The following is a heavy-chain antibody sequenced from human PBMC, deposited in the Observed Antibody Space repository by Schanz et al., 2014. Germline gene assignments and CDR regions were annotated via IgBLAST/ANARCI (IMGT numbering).Heavy chain of an antibody. CDR2: ISGSGGST. V-gene: IGHV3-21*01. CDR3: VRDSFFAFDY. Sequence: EVQLVESGGGVVQPGRSLRLSCAASGFTFSSHWMHWVRQAPGKGLEWVSAISGSGGSTYYADSVKGRFTMSRDNAKNSVFLQMNSLRAEDTAVYYCVRDSFFAFDYWGQGTLVTVSS. J-gene: IGHJ4*02. CDR1: GFTFSSHW. D-gene: IGHD3-3*01.